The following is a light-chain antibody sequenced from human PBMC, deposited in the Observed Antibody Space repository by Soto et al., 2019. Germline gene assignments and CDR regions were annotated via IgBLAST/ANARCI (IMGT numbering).Light chain of an antibody. CDR1: SSNIGSNT. CDR2: FNN. CDR3: AAWDDSLNVV. Sequence: QLVLTQPPSASGTPGQRVTISCSGGSSNIGSNTVNWYQQLPGTAPKLLIYFNNQRPSGVPDRFSGSKSGTSASLAISGLQSEDEADYYCAAWDDSLNVVFGGGTQLTVL. J-gene: IGLJ2*01. V-gene: IGLV1-44*01.